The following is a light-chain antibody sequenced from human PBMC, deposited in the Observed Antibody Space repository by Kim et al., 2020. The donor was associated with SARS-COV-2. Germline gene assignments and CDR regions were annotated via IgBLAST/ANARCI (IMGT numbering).Light chain of an antibody. CDR1: SSDVGSYNY. J-gene: IGLJ3*02. CDR2: DVS. Sequence: PGQSITISCTGTSSDVGSYNYVSWYQQHPGKAPKLMIYDVSNRPSGVSNRFSGSKSGNTASLTISGLQAEDEADYNCSSYTSSSWVFGGGTQLTVL. CDR3: SSYTSSSWV. V-gene: IGLV2-14*03.